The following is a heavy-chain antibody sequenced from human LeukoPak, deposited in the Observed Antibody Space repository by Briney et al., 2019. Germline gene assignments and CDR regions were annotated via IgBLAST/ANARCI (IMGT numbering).Heavy chain of an antibody. CDR3: AKGLMVRGVLPFDY. D-gene: IGHD3-10*01. Sequence: GGSLRLSCAASGFTFSSYAMSWVSQAPGKGLEWVSAISGSGGSTYYADSVKGRFTIPRDNSKNTLYLQMNSLRAEDTAVYYCAKGLMVRGVLPFDYWGQGTLVTVSS. V-gene: IGHV3-23*01. CDR1: GFTFSSYA. J-gene: IGHJ4*02. CDR2: ISGSGGST.